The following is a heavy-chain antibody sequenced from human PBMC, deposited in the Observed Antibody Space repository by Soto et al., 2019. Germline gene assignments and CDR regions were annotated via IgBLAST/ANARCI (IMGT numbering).Heavy chain of an antibody. CDR2: IYYRGST. V-gene: IGHV4-39*01. Sequence: PSETLSLTCTVSGCTISSSNYYRDWIRQPPGKGLEWIGSIYYRGSTAYKSSLKSRVTMSVDTSKNQLSLRLSSVTAADTAGYYCASPNLGAFYIWGQGTMVTVSS. J-gene: IGHJ3*02. CDR3: ASPNLGAFYI. CDR1: GCTISSSNYY. D-gene: IGHD1-7*01.